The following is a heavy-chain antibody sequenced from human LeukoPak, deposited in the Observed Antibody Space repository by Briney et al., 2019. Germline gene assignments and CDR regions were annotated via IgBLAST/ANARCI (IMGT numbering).Heavy chain of an antibody. V-gene: IGHV3-23*01. J-gene: IGHJ3*02. D-gene: IGHD3-10*01. CDR3: ANWDCAGLWYGEPWAFDI. CDR1: GFTFSTYG. Sequence: GGSLRLSCAASGFTFSTYGMSWVRQAPGKGLEWVSAIRGSGGSTYYADSVKGRFTISRDNSKSTLYLQMNSLRAEDSAVYYCANWDCAGLWYGEPWAFDIWGQGTMVTVSS. CDR2: IRGSGGST.